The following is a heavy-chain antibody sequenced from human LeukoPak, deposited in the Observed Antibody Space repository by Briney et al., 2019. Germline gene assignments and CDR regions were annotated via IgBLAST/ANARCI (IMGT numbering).Heavy chain of an antibody. D-gene: IGHD3-10*01. V-gene: IGHV3-21*01. Sequence: GGSLRLSCAASGFTFSSYIMNWVRQAPGKGLEWVSSISSSSSYIYYADSVKGRFTISRDNAKNSLYLQMNSLRAEDTAVYYCARDLRLYYYGSGSRSPPGYWGRGTLVTVSS. CDR1: GFTFSSYI. J-gene: IGHJ4*02. CDR3: ARDLRLYYYGSGSRSPPGY. CDR2: ISSSSSYI.